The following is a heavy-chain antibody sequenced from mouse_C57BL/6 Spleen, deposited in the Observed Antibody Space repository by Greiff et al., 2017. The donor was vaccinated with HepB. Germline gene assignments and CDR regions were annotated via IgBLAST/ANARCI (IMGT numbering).Heavy chain of an antibody. CDR1: GYTFTSYG. J-gene: IGHJ2*01. D-gene: IGHD1-1*01. V-gene: IGHV1-81*01. CDR2: IYPRSGNT. Sequence: QVQLQQSGAELARPGASVKLSCKASGYTFTSYGISWVKQRTGQGLEWIGEIYPRSGNTYYNEKFKGKATLTADKSSSTAYMELRSLTSEDSAVYFCARYSDYYGSSYVVDYWGQGTTLTVSS. CDR3: ARYSDYYGSSYVVDY.